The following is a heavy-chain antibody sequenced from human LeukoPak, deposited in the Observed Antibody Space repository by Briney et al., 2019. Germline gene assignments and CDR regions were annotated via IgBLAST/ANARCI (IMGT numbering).Heavy chain of an antibody. Sequence: PSETRSLTCAVSGDYISSSSYYWGWIRQSPGTGLEWIGDIYHSGRTYYNPSLKSRVAISIDTSKNQFSLRLRSMPAADTAVFYCARRRYYDSTGYFEWGRGTLVTVSS. CDR3: ARRRYYDSTGYFE. CDR2: IYHSGRT. CDR1: GDYISSSSYY. J-gene: IGHJ1*01. D-gene: IGHD3-22*01. V-gene: IGHV4-39*01.